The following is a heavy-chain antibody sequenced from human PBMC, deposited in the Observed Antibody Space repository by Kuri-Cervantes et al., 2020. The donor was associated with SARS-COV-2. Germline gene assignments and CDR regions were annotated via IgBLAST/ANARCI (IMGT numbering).Heavy chain of an antibody. Sequence: ASVKVSCKASGYTFTSYGISWVRQAPGQGLEWMGWISAYNGNTNYAQKLQGRVTMTTDTSTSTAYTELRSLRSDDTAVYYCARIPYGDSPNLYYFDYWGQGTLVTVSS. CDR2: ISAYNGNT. J-gene: IGHJ4*02. CDR1: GYTFTSYG. D-gene: IGHD4-17*01. V-gene: IGHV1-18*01. CDR3: ARIPYGDSPNLYYFDY.